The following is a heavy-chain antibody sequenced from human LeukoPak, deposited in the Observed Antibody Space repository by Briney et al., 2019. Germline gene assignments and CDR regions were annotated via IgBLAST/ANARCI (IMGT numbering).Heavy chain of an antibody. CDR2: IKQDGSEK. V-gene: IGHV3-7*01. J-gene: IGHJ4*02. D-gene: IGHD3-10*01. CDR3: ARDGASGAVPYYYGSGSYYPY. CDR1: GFTFSSYW. Sequence: PGGSLRLSCAASGFTFSSYWMSWVRQAPGKGLEWVANIKQDGSEKYYVDSVKGRFTISRDNAKNSLYLQMNSLRAEDTAVYYCARDGASGAVPYYYGSGSYYPYWGQGTLVTVSS.